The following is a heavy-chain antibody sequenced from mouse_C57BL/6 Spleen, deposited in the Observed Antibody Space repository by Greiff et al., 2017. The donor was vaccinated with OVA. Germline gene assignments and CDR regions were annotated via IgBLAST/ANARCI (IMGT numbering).Heavy chain of an antibody. CDR2: INPNYGTT. CDR3: AYYGSRATMITSWYFDV. Sequence: EVKLMESGPELVKPGASVKISCKASGYSFTDYNMNWVKQSNGKSLEWIGVINPNYGTTSYNQKFKGKATLTVDQSSSTAYMQLNSLTSEDSAVYYCAYYGSRATMITSWYFDVWGTGTTVTVSS. V-gene: IGHV1-39*01. J-gene: IGHJ1*03. CDR1: GYSFTDYN. D-gene: IGHD1-1*01.